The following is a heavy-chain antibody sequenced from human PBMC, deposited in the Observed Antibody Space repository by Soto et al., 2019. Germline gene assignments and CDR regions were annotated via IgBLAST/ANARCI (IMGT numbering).Heavy chain of an antibody. D-gene: IGHD3-10*01. Sequence: EVQLVESGGGLVQPGGSLRLSCAASGFTVSSNYMSWVRQAPGKGLEWVSVIYSGGSTYYADSVKGRFTISRDNSKNTLYLQMNSLRAVDTAVYYCARESTSGDLNWFDPWGQGTLVTVSS. V-gene: IGHV3-66*01. CDR1: GFTVSSNY. CDR2: IYSGGST. J-gene: IGHJ5*02. CDR3: ARESTSGDLNWFDP.